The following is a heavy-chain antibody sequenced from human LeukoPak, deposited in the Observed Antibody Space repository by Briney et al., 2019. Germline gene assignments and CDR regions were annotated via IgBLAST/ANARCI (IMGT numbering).Heavy chain of an antibody. D-gene: IGHD1-26*01. CDR3: AKAQRVEAINSDFDY. Sequence: PGGSLRLSCAVSGFSVTNNYMSWVRQAPGKGLEWVSTVGASGAHTYYADSVKGRFTISRDNSKNTLYLQMNSLRAEGTARYYCAKAQRVEAINSDFDYWGQGTLVTVSS. J-gene: IGHJ4*02. V-gene: IGHV3-23*01. CDR2: VGASGAHT. CDR1: GFSVTNNY.